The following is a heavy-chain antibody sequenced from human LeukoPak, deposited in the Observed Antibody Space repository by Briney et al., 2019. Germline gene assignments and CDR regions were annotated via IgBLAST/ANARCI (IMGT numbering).Heavy chain of an antibody. CDR2: ISSSSSTI. V-gene: IGHV3-48*02. CDR1: GFTFSSYS. D-gene: IGHD1-26*01. Sequence: GGSLRLSCVASGFTFSSYSMSWVRQAPGKGLEWVSYISSSSSTIYYADSVKGRFTISRDNAKDSLYLQMNSLRDEDTAVYYCARSTWQLLRILDYWGQGTLVTVSS. CDR3: ARSTWQLLRILDY. J-gene: IGHJ4*02.